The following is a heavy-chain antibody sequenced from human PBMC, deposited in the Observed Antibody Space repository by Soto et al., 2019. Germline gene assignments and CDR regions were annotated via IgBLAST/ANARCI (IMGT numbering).Heavy chain of an antibody. CDR3: ARGRYCLTGRCFPNWFDS. D-gene: IGHD2-15*01. Sequence: SETLSLTCSVSGDSISTVDYFWSWIRQPPGQALEYIGYIYKSTTTYYNPSFESRVAISLDTSKSQFSLNVTSVTAADTAVYFCARGRYCLTGRCFPNWFDSWGQGTLVTVSS. CDR1: GDSISTVDYF. V-gene: IGHV4-30-4*01. J-gene: IGHJ5*01. CDR2: IYKSTTT.